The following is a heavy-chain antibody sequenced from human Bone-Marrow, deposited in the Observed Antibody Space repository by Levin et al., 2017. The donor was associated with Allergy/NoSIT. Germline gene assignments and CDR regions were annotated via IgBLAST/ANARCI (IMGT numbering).Heavy chain of an antibody. Sequence: QTGGSLRLSCAASEFTVSNNYMRWVRQAPGKGLEWVSLIYSAGSTYYADSVKGRFTISRDNSKNTLYLQMNSLRAEDTAIYFCATSPNSGAWGQGTLVTVSS. CDR1: EFTVSNNY. D-gene: IGHD5-12*01. CDR2: IYSAGST. V-gene: IGHV3-53*01. J-gene: IGHJ5*02. CDR3: ATSPNSGA.